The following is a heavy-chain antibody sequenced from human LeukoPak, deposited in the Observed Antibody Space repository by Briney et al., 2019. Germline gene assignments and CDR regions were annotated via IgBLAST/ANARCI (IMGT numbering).Heavy chain of an antibody. Sequence: GGSLTLSCAVSGFTFSSYWMTCVRQAPGKGLQWVANVNQDGREKYYMDSMKGRLNISRDKTENSVFLQLTSLRPEDTGIYFCAKGRDYGAYSVQGTLVAVSS. CDR2: VNQDGREK. J-gene: IGHJ4*02. V-gene: IGHV3-7*01. CDR1: GFTFSSYW. CDR3: AKGRDYGAY.